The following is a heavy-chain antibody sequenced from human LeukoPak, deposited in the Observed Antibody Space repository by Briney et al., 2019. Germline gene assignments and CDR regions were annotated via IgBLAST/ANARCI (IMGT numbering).Heavy chain of an antibody. CDR1: GGTFSSYA. CDR2: IIPIFGTA. J-gene: IGHJ6*03. Sequence: GASVKVSCKASGGTFSSYAISWVRQAPGQGLEWMGGIIPIFGTANYAQKFQGRVTITADESTSTAYMELSSLRSEDTAVYYCARESLYYDSSGYPSDYYYYMDVWGKGTTVTVSS. V-gene: IGHV1-69*13. CDR3: ARESLYYDSSGYPSDYYYYMDV. D-gene: IGHD3-22*01.